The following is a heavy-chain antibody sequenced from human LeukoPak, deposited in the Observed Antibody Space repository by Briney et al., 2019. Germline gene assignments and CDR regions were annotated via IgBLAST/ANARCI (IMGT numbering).Heavy chain of an antibody. CDR3: ARDAEYYYDSSGYEILYFDY. J-gene: IGHJ4*02. CDR2: ISSSSSTI. Sequence: GGSLRLSCAASGFTFSSYSMNWVRQAPGKGLEWVSYISSSSSTIYYADSVKGRFTISRDNAKNSLYLQMNSLGAEDTAVYYCARDAEYYYDSSGYEILYFDYWGQGTLVTVSS. CDR1: GFTFSSYS. V-gene: IGHV3-48*01. D-gene: IGHD3-22*01.